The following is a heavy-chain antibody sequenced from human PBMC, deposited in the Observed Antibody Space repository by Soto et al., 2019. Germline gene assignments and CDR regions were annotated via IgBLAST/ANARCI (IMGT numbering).Heavy chain of an antibody. J-gene: IGHJ1*01. CDR2: INHSGSI. CDR1: GGSFSGYY. Sequence: QVRLQQWGAGLLKPSETLSLTCAVYGGSFSGYYWSWIRQPPGKGLEWIGEINHSGSINNNPSLKSRVTISVDTSKNQFSLKLISVTAADTAMYYCARGLPGPRLQHWSQGTLVTVSS. CDR3: ARGLPGPRLQH. V-gene: IGHV4-34*01.